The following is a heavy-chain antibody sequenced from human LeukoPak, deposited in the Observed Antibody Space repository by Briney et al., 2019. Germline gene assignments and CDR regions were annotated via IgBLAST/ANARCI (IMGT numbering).Heavy chain of an antibody. CDR3: SRDRFVGGSSYWFDS. CDR2: INPSGGST. J-gene: IGHJ5*01. Sequence: ASVKVSCKASGYTFTSYYMHWVRQAPGQGLEWMGIINPSGGSTSYAQKFQGRVTITADNSTSTAYMELSSLRSEDTAVYYCSRDRFVGGSSYWFDSWGQGTLVTVSS. CDR1: GYTFTSYY. D-gene: IGHD3-10*01. V-gene: IGHV1-46*01.